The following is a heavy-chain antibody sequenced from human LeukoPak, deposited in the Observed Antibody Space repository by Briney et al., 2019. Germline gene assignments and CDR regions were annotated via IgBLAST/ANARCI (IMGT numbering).Heavy chain of an antibody. CDR2: VSYDGIDK. J-gene: IGHJ3*02. D-gene: IGHD2-15*01. V-gene: IGHV3-30*18. CDR1: GFTFSSYG. CDR3: AKGGVYCSGGSCYSVAFDI. Sequence: GGSLRLSCAASGFTFSSYGIHWVRQAPGKGMEWVAVVSYDGIDKYYADSVKGQFTISRDNSKNTLYLQMNSLRAEDTAVYYCAKGGVYCSGGSCYSVAFDIWGQGTMVTVSS.